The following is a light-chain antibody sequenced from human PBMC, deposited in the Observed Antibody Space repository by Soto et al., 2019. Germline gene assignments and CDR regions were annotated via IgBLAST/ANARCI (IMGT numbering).Light chain of an antibody. CDR1: SSDVGGYNY. CDR3: SSYTSSSTRV. J-gene: IGLJ1*01. CDR2: KVS. V-gene: IGLV2-14*01. Sequence: QSVLTQPASVSGSPGQSITMSCTGTSSDVGGYNYVSWYQQHPGKAPKLMIYKVSNRPSGVSNRFSGSKSGNTASLTISGLQAEDEADYYCSSYTSSSTRVFGTGTKVTVL.